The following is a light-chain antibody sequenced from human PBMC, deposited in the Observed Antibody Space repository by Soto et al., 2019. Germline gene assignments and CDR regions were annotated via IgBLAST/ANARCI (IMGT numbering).Light chain of an antibody. CDR3: LQDYTHPYT. Sequence: AIQMTQSPSSLSASVGDRVTIACRASQGVRNYLGWYQQKPGKAPKLLIYAASSLQSGVPSRFSGSGSGTDFTLTISSLQPEDFATYYCLQDYTHPYTFGQGTKLEIK. J-gene: IGKJ2*01. CDR1: QGVRNY. V-gene: IGKV1-6*01. CDR2: AAS.